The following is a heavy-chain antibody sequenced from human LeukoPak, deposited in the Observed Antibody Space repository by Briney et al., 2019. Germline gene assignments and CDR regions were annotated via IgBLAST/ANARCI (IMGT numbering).Heavy chain of an antibody. V-gene: IGHV4-59*13. J-gene: IGHJ4*02. CDR3: ARGDYYDSSGYIYYFDY. CDR1: NGSISHYY. D-gene: IGHD3-22*01. CDR2: IYYSGST. Sequence: PSETLSLTCTVSNGSISHYYWTWVRQPPGKGLEWIGYIYYSGSTNYNPSLKSRVTISVDTSKNQFSLKLSSVTAADTAVYYCARGDYYDSSGYIYYFDYWGQGTLVTVSS.